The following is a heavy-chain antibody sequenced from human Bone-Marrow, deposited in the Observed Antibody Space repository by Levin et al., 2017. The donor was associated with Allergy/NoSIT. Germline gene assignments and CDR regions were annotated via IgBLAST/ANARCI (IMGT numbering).Heavy chain of an antibody. CDR1: GFTLSDYY. CDR3: TRAVTGHYSDS. D-gene: IGHD2-21*02. CDR2: IRNKANGYTT. J-gene: IGHJ4*02. V-gene: IGHV3-72*01. Sequence: QPGGSLRLSCVASGFTLSDYYMDWVRQAPGKGLEWVGRIRNKANGYTTEYDPSVIGRFTISRDDSSLYLQMNSLETEDTAVYYCTRAVTGHYSDSWGQGSLVAVSA.